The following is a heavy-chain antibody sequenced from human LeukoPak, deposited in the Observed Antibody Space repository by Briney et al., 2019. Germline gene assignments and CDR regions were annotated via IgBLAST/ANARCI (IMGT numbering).Heavy chain of an antibody. CDR1: GFTFSSYA. J-gene: IGHJ4*02. V-gene: IGHV3-64D*06. CDR3: ASPYSGYDYNFDH. CDR2: ISSNGGST. Sequence: GRSLRLSCSASGFTFSSYAMHWVRQAPGKGLEYVSSISSNGGSTYYADSVKGRFTISRDNSKNTLFLQMSSLRTEDTAVYYCASPYSGYDYNFDHWGQGTLVTVSS. D-gene: IGHD5-12*01.